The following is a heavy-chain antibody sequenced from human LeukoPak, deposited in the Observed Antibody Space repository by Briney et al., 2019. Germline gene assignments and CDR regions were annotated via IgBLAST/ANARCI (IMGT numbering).Heavy chain of an antibody. Sequence: GESLRLSCAASGFTFSSYGMHWVRQAPGKGLEWVAVIWYDGSNKYYADSVKGRFTISRDNSKNTLYLQMNSLRAEDTAVYYCARGVGIAVAGTLFDYWGQGTLVTVSS. D-gene: IGHD6-19*01. V-gene: IGHV3-33*01. CDR1: GFTFSSYG. CDR2: IWYDGSNK. J-gene: IGHJ4*02. CDR3: ARGVGIAVAGTLFDY.